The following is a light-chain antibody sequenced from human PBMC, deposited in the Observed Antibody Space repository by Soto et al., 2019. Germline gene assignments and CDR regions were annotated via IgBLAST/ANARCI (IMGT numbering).Light chain of an antibody. CDR2: DAS. Sequence: VMTQSPGTLSVSPGERVTLSCRASQSVDTMLAWYQQKPGQAPRLLISDASTRATGVSARFSGSGSGTDFTLTISSLQSEAFAVYYCQQYQYWPPRTFGQGTKVEI. CDR1: QSVDTM. CDR3: QQYQYWPPRT. J-gene: IGKJ1*01. V-gene: IGKV3-15*01.